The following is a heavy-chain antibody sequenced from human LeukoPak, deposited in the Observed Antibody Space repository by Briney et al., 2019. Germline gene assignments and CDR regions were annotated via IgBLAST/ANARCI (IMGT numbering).Heavy chain of an antibody. CDR3: AKDTHFAIGGSSGGFDS. J-gene: IGHJ4*02. D-gene: IGHD3-16*01. CDR1: GFTFDDYT. V-gene: IGHV3-9*01. Sequence: RPGGSLRLSCAASGFTFDDYTMHWVRHAPGKGLEWVSGLSWNSGSIVYADSVKGRFTISRDNAKNSLYLQMNSLRADDTALYFCAKDTHFAIGGSSGGFDSWGQGTLVTVSS. CDR2: LSWNSGSI.